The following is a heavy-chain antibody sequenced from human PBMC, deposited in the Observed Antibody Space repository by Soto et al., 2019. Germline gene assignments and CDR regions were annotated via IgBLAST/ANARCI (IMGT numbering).Heavy chain of an antibody. CDR1: GFTFTRYS. CDR2: ICSTTNYI. CDR3: ARESEDLTSNFDY. Sequence: EVQLVESGGGLVKPGGSLRLSCAASGFTFTRYSMNWVRQAAGKGLEWVSSICSTTNYIYYGDSMKGRFTISRDNAENSLYLEMNSLRAEDTAVYYCARESEDLTSNFDYWGQGTLVTVSS. J-gene: IGHJ4*02. V-gene: IGHV3-21*06.